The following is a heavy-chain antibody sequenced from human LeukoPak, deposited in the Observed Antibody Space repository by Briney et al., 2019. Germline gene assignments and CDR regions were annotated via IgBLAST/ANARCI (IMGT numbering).Heavy chain of an antibody. CDR3: ARDRTWGVVPAAIGWFDP. V-gene: IGHV4-39*07. CDR2: IYYSGST. Sequence: PSETLSLTCTVSGGSISSSSYYWGWIRQPPGKGLEWIGSIYYSGSTYYNPSLKSRVTMSVDTSKNQFSLKLSSVTAADTAVYYCARDRTWGVVPAAIGWFDPWGQGTLVTVSS. J-gene: IGHJ5*02. D-gene: IGHD2-2*01. CDR1: GGSISSSSYY.